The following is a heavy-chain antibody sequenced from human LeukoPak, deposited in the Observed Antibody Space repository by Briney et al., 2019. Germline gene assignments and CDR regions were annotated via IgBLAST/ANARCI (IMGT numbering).Heavy chain of an antibody. CDR2: INHSGST. Sequence: SETLSLTCAVYGGSFRGYYWSWIRQPPGKGLEWIGEINHSGSTNYNPSLKSRVTISVDTSKNQFSLKLSSVTAADTAVYYCARTIAAAGTRRYFQHWGQGTLVTVSS. V-gene: IGHV4-34*01. CDR3: ARTIAAAGTRRYFQH. CDR1: GGSFRGYY. D-gene: IGHD6-13*01. J-gene: IGHJ1*01.